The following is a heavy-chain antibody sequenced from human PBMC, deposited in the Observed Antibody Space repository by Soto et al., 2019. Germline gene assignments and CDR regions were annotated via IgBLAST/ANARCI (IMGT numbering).Heavy chain of an antibody. Sequence: GGSLRLSCAASGFTFSSYGMHWVRQAPGKGLEWVAVISYDGSNKYYADSVKGRFTISRDNSKNTLYLQMNSLRAEDTAVYYCAKDFTPISGSQSDAFDIWGQGTMVTVSS. V-gene: IGHV3-30*18. D-gene: IGHD3-10*01. J-gene: IGHJ3*02. CDR3: AKDFTPISGSQSDAFDI. CDR2: ISYDGSNK. CDR1: GFTFSSYG.